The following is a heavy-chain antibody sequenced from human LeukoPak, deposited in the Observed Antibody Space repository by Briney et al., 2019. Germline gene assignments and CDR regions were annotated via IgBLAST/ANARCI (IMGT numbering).Heavy chain of an antibody. J-gene: IGHJ6*02. CDR2: IYSGGST. V-gene: IGHV3-53*01. CDR1: GFTVSSIY. CDR3: ARTGYGSGHYYYYGMDV. Sequence: GGSLRLSCAASGFTVSSIYMSWVRQAPGKGLKWVSVIYSGGSTYYADSVKGRFAISRDNSKNTLFLQMNSLRAEDTAVYYCARTGYGSGHYYYYGMDVWGQGTTVTVSS. D-gene: IGHD3-10*01.